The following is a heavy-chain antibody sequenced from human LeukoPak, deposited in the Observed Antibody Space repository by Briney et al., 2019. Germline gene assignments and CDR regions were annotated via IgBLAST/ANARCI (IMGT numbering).Heavy chain of an antibody. Sequence: PSETLSLTCNVSGASISTGTSYWGWIRQPPGRGLEWIGSIYHSGYTYYNPSLKSRVTISVDTSKNQFSLKLSSLTAADTAVYYCVRDTQMHYFDSGGLGHFDFWGRGTLVTVSS. V-gene: IGHV4-39*02. CDR1: GASISTGTSY. D-gene: IGHD3-22*01. CDR2: IYHSGYT. CDR3: VRDTQMHYFDSGGLGHFDF. J-gene: IGHJ2*01.